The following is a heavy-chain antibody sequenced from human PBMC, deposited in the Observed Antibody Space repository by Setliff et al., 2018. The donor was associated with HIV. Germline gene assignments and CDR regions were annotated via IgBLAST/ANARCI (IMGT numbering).Heavy chain of an antibody. Sequence: SETLSLTCTVSGGSISSGSYYWSWIRQPAGKGLEWIGRIYTSGSTNYNPSLKSRVTISVDTSKNQFSLKLSSVTAAGTAVYYCAGSWSGYPLSFGYWGQGTLVTVSS. V-gene: IGHV4-61*02. CDR3: AGSWSGYPLSFGY. CDR1: GGSISSGSYY. J-gene: IGHJ4*02. D-gene: IGHD3-3*01. CDR2: IYTSGST.